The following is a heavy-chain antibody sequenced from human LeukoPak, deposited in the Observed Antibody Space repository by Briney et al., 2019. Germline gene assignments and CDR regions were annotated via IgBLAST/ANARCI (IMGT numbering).Heavy chain of an antibody. V-gene: IGHV4-59*01. CDR1: GGSISSYY. CDR2: IYDSGST. CDR3: ARTTMVRGVIIALEYNWFDP. J-gene: IGHJ5*02. Sequence: PSETLSLTCTVSGGSISSYYWSWIRQPPGKGLEWIGYIYDSGSTNYNPSLKSRVTISVDTSKNQFSLKLSSVTAADTAVHYCARTTMVRGVIIALEYNWFDPWGQGTLVTVSS. D-gene: IGHD3-10*01.